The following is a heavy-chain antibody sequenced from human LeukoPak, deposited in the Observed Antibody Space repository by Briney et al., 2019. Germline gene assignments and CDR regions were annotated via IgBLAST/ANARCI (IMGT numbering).Heavy chain of an antibody. D-gene: IGHD3-10*01. CDR2: ISSSSSYI. CDR1: GFTFSSYS. Sequence: GGSLRLSCVASGFTFSSYSMNWVRQAPGRGLEWVSSISSSSSYIYYADSVKGRFTISRDNAKNSLYLQMNSLRAEDTAVYYCARGVTEYGSGSYYNRYFDYWGQGTLVTVSS. CDR3: ARGVTEYGSGSYYNRYFDY. J-gene: IGHJ4*02. V-gene: IGHV3-21*01.